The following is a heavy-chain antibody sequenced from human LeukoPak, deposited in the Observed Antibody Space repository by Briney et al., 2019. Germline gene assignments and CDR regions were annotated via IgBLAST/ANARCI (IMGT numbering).Heavy chain of an antibody. CDR1: GGSFSGYY. J-gene: IGHJ5*02. CDR3: ARAAKDIVVVPAAIVWFDP. D-gene: IGHD2-2*01. CDR2: INHSGST. Sequence: SETLSLTCAVYGGSFSGYYWSWIRQPPGKGLEWIGEINHSGSTNYNPSLKSRVTISVDTSKNQFSLKLSSVTAADTAVYYCARAAKDIVVVPAAIVWFDPWGQGTLVTVSS. V-gene: IGHV4-34*01.